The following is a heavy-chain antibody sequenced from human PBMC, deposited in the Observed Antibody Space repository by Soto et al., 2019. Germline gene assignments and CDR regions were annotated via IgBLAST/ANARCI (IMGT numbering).Heavy chain of an antibody. V-gene: IGHV3-33*01. D-gene: IGHD3-3*01. J-gene: IGHJ5*02. Sequence: QVQLVESGGGVVQPGRSLRLSCAASGFTFSSYGMHWVRQAPGKGLEWVAVIWYDGSNKYYADSVKGRFNISRDNSKNTLYLQMNSLRAEDTAVYYCARTYYDFWSGYYRDNWFDPWGQGTLVTVSS. CDR2: IWYDGSNK. CDR3: ARTYYDFWSGYYRDNWFDP. CDR1: GFTFSSYG.